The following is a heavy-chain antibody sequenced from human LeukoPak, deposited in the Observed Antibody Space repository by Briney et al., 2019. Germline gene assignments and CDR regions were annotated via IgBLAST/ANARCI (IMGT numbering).Heavy chain of an antibody. Sequence: PSQTLSLICTVSGGSISSYYWSWIRQPPGEGLEWIGYIYYSGSTKYSPSLKSRVTISVDTSKNQASLKLSSVTAADTAVYYCARGRGSYYNSWGQGTMVTVSS. J-gene: IGHJ4*02. D-gene: IGHD3-10*01. CDR1: GGSISSYY. CDR3: ARGRGSYYNS. CDR2: IYYSGST. V-gene: IGHV4-59*01.